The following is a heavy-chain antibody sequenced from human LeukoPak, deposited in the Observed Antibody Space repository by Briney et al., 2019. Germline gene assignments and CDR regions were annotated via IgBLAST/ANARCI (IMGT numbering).Heavy chain of an antibody. CDR3: ARDGDYYDSSGYADY. Sequence: ASVKVSCKVSGYTLTELSMHWVRQAPGKGLEWMGWINAGNGNTKYSQKFQGRVTITRDTSASTAYMELSSLRSEDTAVYYCARDGDYYDSSGYADYWGQGTLVTVSS. CDR2: INAGNGNT. D-gene: IGHD3-22*01. CDR1: GYTLTELS. J-gene: IGHJ4*02. V-gene: IGHV1-3*01.